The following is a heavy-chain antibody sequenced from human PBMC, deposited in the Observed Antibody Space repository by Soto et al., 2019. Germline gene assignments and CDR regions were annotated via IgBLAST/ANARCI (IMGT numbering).Heavy chain of an antibody. CDR3: ARNVYCSSTSCLTRYYYMDV. Sequence: GESLKISCKGSGYSFTSYWIGWVRQMPVKGLEWMGIIYPGDSDTRYSPSFQGQVTISADKSISTAYLQWSSLKASDTAMYYCARNVYCSSTSCLTRYYYMDVWGKGTTVTVAS. CDR2: IYPGDSDT. J-gene: IGHJ6*03. V-gene: IGHV5-51*01. D-gene: IGHD2-2*01. CDR1: GYSFTSYW.